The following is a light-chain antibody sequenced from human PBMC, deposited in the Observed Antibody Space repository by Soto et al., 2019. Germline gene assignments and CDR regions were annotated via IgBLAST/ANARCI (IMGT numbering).Light chain of an antibody. CDR3: QQSYSTPWT. J-gene: IGKJ1*01. CDR1: QGISSY. Sequence: DIQMTQSPSSLSASFGDRVTITCRASQGISSYLNWYQQKPGKAPKLLIYAASSLQSGVPSRFSGSGYGTDFNLTISSLQTEDFATYYCQQSYSTPWTFGQGTKVDIK. CDR2: AAS. V-gene: IGKV1-39*01.